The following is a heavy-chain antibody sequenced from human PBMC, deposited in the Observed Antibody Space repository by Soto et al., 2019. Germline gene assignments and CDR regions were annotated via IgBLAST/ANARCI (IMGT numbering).Heavy chain of an antibody. J-gene: IGHJ4*02. D-gene: IGHD1-20*01. CDR2: IYYSGST. CDR3: ARPTYNSGSPFDY. CDR1: GGSISSYY. Sequence: SETLSLTCTVSGGSISSYYWSWIRQPPGKGLEWIGYIYYSGSTNYNPSLKSRITISVDTSKNQFSLKLSSVTAADTAVYYCARPTYNSGSPFDYWGQGTLVTVS. V-gene: IGHV4-59*01.